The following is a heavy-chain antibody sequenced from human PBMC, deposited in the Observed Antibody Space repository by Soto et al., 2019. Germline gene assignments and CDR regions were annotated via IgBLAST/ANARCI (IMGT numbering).Heavy chain of an antibody. CDR1: GESINGGGYY. CDR3: ARDTQGGLGGFDI. CDR2: IYYSGIT. D-gene: IGHD2-15*01. J-gene: IGHJ3*02. V-gene: IGHV4-31*03. Sequence: TSETLSLTCTVSGESINGGGYYWTWIRQQPGKGLEWIGYIYYSGITFYNPSLKSRVGLSVDTSKNQFSLNLKSVTAADTAVYYCARDTQGGLGGFDIWGQGTTVTVSS.